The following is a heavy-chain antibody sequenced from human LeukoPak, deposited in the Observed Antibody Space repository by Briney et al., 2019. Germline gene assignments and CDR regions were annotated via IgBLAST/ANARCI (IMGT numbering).Heavy chain of an antibody. V-gene: IGHV3-48*03. Sequence: GGSLRLSCTASGLTFSSYEMNWVRQAPGKGLEWVSYITNSGSTAYSADSVQGRFTISRDNAKNSLFLQMNSLRAEDTADYYCARRPSTGWYIFDFWGQGTLVTVSS. CDR1: GLTFSSYE. CDR3: ARRPSTGWYIFDF. D-gene: IGHD6-19*01. J-gene: IGHJ4*02. CDR2: ITNSGSTA.